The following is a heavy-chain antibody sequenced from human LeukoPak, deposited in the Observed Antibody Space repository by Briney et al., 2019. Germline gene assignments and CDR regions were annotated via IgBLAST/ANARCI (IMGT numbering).Heavy chain of an antibody. J-gene: IGHJ4*02. V-gene: IGHV1-46*01. CDR2: INPSGGST. CDR3: ARDGVVVPAAMYYFVY. Sequence: ASVKVSCKASGYTFTSYYMHWVRQAPGQGLEWMGIINPSGGSTSYAQKFQGRVTMTRDTSTSTVYMELSSLRSEDTAVYYCARDGVVVPAAMYYFVYWGQGTLVTVSS. CDR1: GYTFTSYY. D-gene: IGHD2-2*01.